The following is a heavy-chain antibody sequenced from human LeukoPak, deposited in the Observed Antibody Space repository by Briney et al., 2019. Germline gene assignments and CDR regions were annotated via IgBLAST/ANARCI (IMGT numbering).Heavy chain of an antibody. D-gene: IGHD6-19*01. V-gene: IGHV4-59*01. CDR3: ARVGSSGWFN. CDR1: GGSISSYY. Sequence: PSETPSLTCTVSGGSISSYYWSWIRQPPGKGLEWIGYIYYSGSTNYNPSLKSRVTISVDTSKNQFSLKLSSVTAADTAVYYCARVGSSGWFNWGQGTLVTVSS. CDR2: IYYSGST. J-gene: IGHJ4*02.